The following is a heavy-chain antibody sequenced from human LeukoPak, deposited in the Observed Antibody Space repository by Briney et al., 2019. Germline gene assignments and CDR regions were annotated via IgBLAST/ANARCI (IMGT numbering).Heavy chain of an antibody. V-gene: IGHV3-7*05. CDR3: ARDSGYNAFDY. Sequence: GGSLRLSCADSGFLFSNSWMAWVRQAPGRGLEWLTNINQDGSAKTCVDSVKGRFTISRDNAKNSLYLQMNSLGAEDTAMYYCARDSGYNAFDYWGQGTLVTVSS. CDR1: GFLFSNSW. D-gene: IGHD5-12*01. CDR2: INQDGSAK. J-gene: IGHJ4*02.